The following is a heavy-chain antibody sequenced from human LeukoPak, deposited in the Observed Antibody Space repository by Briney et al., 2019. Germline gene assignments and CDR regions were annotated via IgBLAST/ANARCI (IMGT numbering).Heavy chain of an antibody. V-gene: IGHV3-48*01. Sequence: GGSLRLSCAASGFSFSSYSLNWVRQAPGKGLEWVSYISASGTNINYADSVRGRFTISRDIAKNSVYLQMNSLRVEDTAVYFCARDEGGIPVSGYYYYYGMDVWGQGTTVTVFS. CDR2: ISASGTNI. D-gene: IGHD5-12*01. CDR1: GFSFSSYS. J-gene: IGHJ6*02. CDR3: ARDEGGIPVSGYYYYYGMDV.